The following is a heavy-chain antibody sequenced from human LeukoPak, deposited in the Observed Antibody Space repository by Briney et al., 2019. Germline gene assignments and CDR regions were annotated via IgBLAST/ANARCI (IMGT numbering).Heavy chain of an antibody. J-gene: IGHJ4*02. CDR2: ISGSGGST. Sequence: GGSLRLSCAASGFTFSSYAMSWVRQAPGKGLEWVSAISGSGGSTYYADSVKGRFTISRDNSKNTLYLQMNSLRAEDTAVYYCAKAGSIWGSYREYYDYWGQGTLVTVSS. CDR1: GFTFSSYA. V-gene: IGHV3-23*01. CDR3: AKAGSIWGSYREYYDY. D-gene: IGHD3-16*02.